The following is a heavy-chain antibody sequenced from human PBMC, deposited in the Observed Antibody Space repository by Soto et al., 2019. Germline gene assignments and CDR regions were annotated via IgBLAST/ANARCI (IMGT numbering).Heavy chain of an antibody. CDR3: ARDPIVGAYYWYFDL. V-gene: IGHV3-74*01. J-gene: IGHJ2*01. Sequence: EVQLVESGGGLVQPGGSLRLSCAASGFTFSSYWMHWVRQAPGKGLVWVSRINSDGSSTSYADSVKGRFTISRDNAKNTLYLQMNSLRAEDTAVYYCARDPIVGAYYWYFDLWGRGTLVTVSS. CDR2: INSDGSST. CDR1: GFTFSSYW. D-gene: IGHD1-26*01.